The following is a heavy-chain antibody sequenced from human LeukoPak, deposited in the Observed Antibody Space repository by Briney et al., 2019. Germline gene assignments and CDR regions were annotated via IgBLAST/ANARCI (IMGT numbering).Heavy chain of an antibody. D-gene: IGHD3-22*01. CDR3: ARVYYDSSGFDY. Sequence: SETLSLTCTVSGVSIRSYYWRGLRQRPGKGLEGVGYIYYGESTNKNTSLKTRVTISVDTSKNHFSLKLSSVTAADTAVYYCARVYYDSSGFDYWGQGTLVTVSS. J-gene: IGHJ4*02. V-gene: IGHV4-59*01. CDR2: IYYGEST. CDR1: GVSIRSYY.